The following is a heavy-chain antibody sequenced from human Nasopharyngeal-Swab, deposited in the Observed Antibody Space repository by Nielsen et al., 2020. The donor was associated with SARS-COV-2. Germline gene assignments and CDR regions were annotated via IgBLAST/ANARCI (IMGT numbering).Heavy chain of an antibody. CDR2: INWNGGST. J-gene: IGHJ5*02. Sequence: GGSLRLSCAASGFTFDDYGMSWVCQAPGKGLEWVSGINWNGGSTGYADSVKGRFTISRDNAKNSLYLQMNSLRAEDTALYHCARDTGYCSSTSCYDWFDPWGQGTLVTVSS. CDR3: ARDTGYCSSTSCYDWFDP. V-gene: IGHV3-20*01. CDR1: GFTFDDYG. D-gene: IGHD2-2*01.